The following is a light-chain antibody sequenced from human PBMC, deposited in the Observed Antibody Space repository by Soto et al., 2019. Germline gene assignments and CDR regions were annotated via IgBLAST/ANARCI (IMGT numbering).Light chain of an antibody. CDR1: SSNIGSNT. J-gene: IGLJ2*01. CDR2: SNN. Sequence: QSVLTQPPSASGTPGQRVTISCSGSSSNIGSNTVNWYQQLPGTAPKLLIYSNNQRHSGVPDRLSVSKSGASASLAISGLQSADEADYYCSAWDDSLNGVVFGGGTELTVL. CDR3: SAWDDSLNGVV. V-gene: IGLV1-44*01.